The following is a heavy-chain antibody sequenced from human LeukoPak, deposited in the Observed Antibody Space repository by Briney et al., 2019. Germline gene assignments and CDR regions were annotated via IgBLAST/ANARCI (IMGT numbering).Heavy chain of an antibody. CDR1: GFTFSSYG. D-gene: IGHD5-24*01. CDR2: MYFDGSNK. J-gene: IGHJ4*02. CDR3: ARGAETATLPDY. Sequence: GRSLRLSCAASGFTFSSYGMQWVRQAPGKGLEWAAAMYFDGSNKFYADSVKGRITISRDNSKNTLYLQMNSLRAEDTAVYYCARGAETATLPDYWGQGTLVIVSS. V-gene: IGHV3-33*01.